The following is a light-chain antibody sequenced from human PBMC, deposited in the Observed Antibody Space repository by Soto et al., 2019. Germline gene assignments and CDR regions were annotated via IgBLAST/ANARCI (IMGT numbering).Light chain of an antibody. J-gene: IGKJ3*01. V-gene: IGKV3-20*01. CDR1: QSVSSSS. CDR3: QQHGSWGIT. Sequence: EIVLTQSPGTLSLSPGERATLSCRASQSVSSSSLAWYQQNPGQAPRLLIHEASSRATGIPDRFSGSGSGTDFTLTISRLEPEDFAVYYCQQHGSWGITFGPGTKVDI. CDR2: EAS.